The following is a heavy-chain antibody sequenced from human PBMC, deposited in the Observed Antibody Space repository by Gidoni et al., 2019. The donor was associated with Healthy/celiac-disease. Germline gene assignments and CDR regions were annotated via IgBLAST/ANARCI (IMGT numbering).Heavy chain of an antibody. J-gene: IGHJ3*02. D-gene: IGHD2-2*01. CDR2: ISGSGGRT. Sequence: APGKDLEWDSAISGSGGRTDYADSVKGRFTITSDNTKNTLYLQMNSLRAEDTAVYYCREVVVVPAATDAFDIWGQGTMVTVSS. CDR3: REVVVVPAATDAFDI. V-gene: IGHV3-23*01.